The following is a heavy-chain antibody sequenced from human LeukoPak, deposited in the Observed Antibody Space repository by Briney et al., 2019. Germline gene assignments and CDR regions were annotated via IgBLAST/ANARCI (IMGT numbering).Heavy chain of an antibody. CDR2: ISYDGSNK. V-gene: IGHV3-30*18. CDR1: GFTFSSYG. Sequence: GGSLRLSCAASGFTFSSYGMHWVRQAPDKGLEWVAVISYDGSNKYYADSVKGRFTISRDNSKNTLYLQMNSLRAEDTAVYYCAKSNLPAYYNGMDVWGQGTTVTVSS. J-gene: IGHJ6*02. CDR3: AKSNLPAYYNGMDV.